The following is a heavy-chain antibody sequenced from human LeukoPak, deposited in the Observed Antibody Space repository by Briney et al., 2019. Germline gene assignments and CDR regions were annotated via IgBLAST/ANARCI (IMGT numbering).Heavy chain of an antibody. V-gene: IGHV3-30*03. CDR3: ARDLFGYDDAFDI. D-gene: IGHD5-18*01. Sequence: GGSLRLSCAASGFTFSSYGMHWVRQAPGKGLEWVAVISYDGSNKYYVDSVKGRFTISRDNSKNTLYLQMNSLRAEDTAVYYCARDLFGYDDAFDIWGQGTMVTVSS. CDR1: GFTFSSYG. CDR2: ISYDGSNK. J-gene: IGHJ3*02.